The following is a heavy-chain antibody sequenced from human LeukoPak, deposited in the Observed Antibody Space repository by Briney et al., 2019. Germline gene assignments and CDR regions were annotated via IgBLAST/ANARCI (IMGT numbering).Heavy chain of an antibody. CDR2: INPNSGGA. D-gene: IGHD2-15*01. V-gene: IGHV1-2*02. J-gene: IGHJ4*02. Sequence: ASVKVSCKASAYTFTGYYMHWVRQAPGQGLEWMGWINPNSGGANYAQKFQGRVTTTRDTSISTAYMELSRLRSDDTAVYYCARGYCSGGSCYTRKYYFDYWGQGTLVTVSS. CDR1: AYTFTGYY. CDR3: ARGYCSGGSCYTRKYYFDY.